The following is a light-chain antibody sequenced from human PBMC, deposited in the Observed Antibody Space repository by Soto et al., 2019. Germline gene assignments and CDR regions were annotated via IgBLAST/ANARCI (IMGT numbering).Light chain of an antibody. CDR3: GSYPGTTTLGYV. V-gene: IGLV2-14*03. J-gene: IGLJ1*01. CDR1: GNDIGGFNF. CDR2: DVS. Sequence: QSVLTQPASVSGSPGQSITISCTGTGNDIGGFNFVSWYQQHPGKAPKLIIYDVSDRPSGVSNRFSGSKSGNTASLTISGLQTEDEAAYYCGSYPGTTTLGYVFGTGTKVTVL.